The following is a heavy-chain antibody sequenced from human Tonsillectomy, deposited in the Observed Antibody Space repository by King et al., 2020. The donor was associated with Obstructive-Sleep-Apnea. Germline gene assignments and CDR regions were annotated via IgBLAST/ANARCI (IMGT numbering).Heavy chain of an antibody. D-gene: IGHD3-16*01. CDR3: ARGGMSIYCDY. J-gene: IGHJ4*02. Sequence: VQLVQSGAAVKKPGASVKVSCKASGYTFTSYAVHWVRQAPGQRLEWMGWINAGNGDTKYSKKFQGRVTISRDTSASTAYMEVTSLRSEDTAVYYCARGGMSIYCDYWGQGTLVTVSS. CDR2: INAGNGDT. V-gene: IGHV1-3*01. CDR1: GYTFTSYA.